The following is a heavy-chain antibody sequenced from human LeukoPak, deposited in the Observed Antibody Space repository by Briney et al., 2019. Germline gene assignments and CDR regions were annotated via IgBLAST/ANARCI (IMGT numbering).Heavy chain of an antibody. Sequence: PGGSLRLSCEASGFTFSSHSMNWVRQAPGKGLEWVAVIWYDGSNKYYADSVKGRFTISRDNSKNTLYLQMNSLRAEDTAVYYCARESSDAFDIWGQGTMVTVSS. CDR3: ARESSDAFDI. J-gene: IGHJ3*02. CDR1: GFTFSSHS. CDR2: IWYDGSNK. V-gene: IGHV3-33*08.